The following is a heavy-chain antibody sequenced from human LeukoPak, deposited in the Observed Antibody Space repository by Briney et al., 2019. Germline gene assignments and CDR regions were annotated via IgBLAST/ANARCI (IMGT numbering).Heavy chain of an antibody. V-gene: IGHV3-23*01. CDR2: ISGSGGST. D-gene: IGHD3-3*01. Sequence: PGGSLRLSCAASAFTFSSYAMSWVRQAPGKGLEWVSAISGSGGSTYYADSVRGRFTISRDNSKNTLYLQMNSLRAEDTAVYYCARVGSTIFGVATPPFDIWGQGTMVTVSS. CDR3: ARVGSTIFGVATPPFDI. J-gene: IGHJ3*02. CDR1: AFTFSSYA.